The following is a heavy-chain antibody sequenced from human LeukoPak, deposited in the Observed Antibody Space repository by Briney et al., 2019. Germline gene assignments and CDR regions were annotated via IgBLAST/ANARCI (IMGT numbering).Heavy chain of an antibody. V-gene: IGHV1-24*01. J-gene: IGHJ4*02. CDR1: GYTLTELS. D-gene: IGHD6-13*01. CDR2: FDPEDGET. Sequence: ASVKVSCKVSGYTLTELSMHWVRQAPGKGLEWMGGFDPEDGETIYAQKFQGRVTMTEDTSTDTAYMELSSLRSEDTAVYYCATGIRIAAAGTTPFFDYWGQGTLVTVSS. CDR3: ATGIRIAAAGTTPFFDY.